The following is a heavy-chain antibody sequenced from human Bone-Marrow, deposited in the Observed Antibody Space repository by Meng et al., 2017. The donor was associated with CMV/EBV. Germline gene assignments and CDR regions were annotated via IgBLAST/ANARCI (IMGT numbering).Heavy chain of an antibody. CDR1: GFTFDDYA. CDR2: ISWDGGST. J-gene: IGHJ4*02. Sequence: GESLKISCAASGFTFDDYAMHWVRQAPGKGLEWVSLISWDGGSTYYADSVKGRFTISRDNSKNSLYLQMNSLRAEDTALYYCAKEGDSSGFRGYCDYWGQGTLVTVAS. D-gene: IGHD3-22*01. CDR3: AKEGDSSGFRGYCDY. V-gene: IGHV3-43D*03.